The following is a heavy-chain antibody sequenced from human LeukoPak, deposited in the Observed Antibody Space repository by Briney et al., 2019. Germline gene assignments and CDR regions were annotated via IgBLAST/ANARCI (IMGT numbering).Heavy chain of an antibody. J-gene: IGHJ6*02. CDR2: ISSNGGST. V-gene: IGHV3-64D*09. D-gene: IGHD6-13*01. CDR3: VKQTAGTYFYYGMDV. CDR1: GFTFSSYA. Sequence: PGGSLRLSCSASGFTFSSYAMHWVRQAPGKGLEYVSAISSNGGSTYYADSVKGRFTISRDNSKNTLYLQMSSLRAEDTAVYYCVKQTAGTYFYYGMDVWGQGTTVTASS.